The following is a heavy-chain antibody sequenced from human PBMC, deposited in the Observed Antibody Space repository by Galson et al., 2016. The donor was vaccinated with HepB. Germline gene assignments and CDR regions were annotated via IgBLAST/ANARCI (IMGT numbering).Heavy chain of an antibody. J-gene: IGHJ6*03. V-gene: IGHV3-53*01. Sequence: SLRLSCAASGFTVSSNYLSWVRQALGEGLEWVSIVYSDGSTYYSDSVRGRFTISRDNSNNIVYLQMNSLRAEDTAVYFCAKNKATARVWGHYYYYMDVWGKGTTVTVSS. CDR3: AKNKATARVWGHYYYYMDV. D-gene: IGHD3-16*01. CDR2: VYSDGST. CDR1: GFTVSSNY.